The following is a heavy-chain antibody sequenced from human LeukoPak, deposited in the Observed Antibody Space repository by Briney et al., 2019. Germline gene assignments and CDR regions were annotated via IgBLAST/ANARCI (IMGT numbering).Heavy chain of an antibody. CDR3: ARRAPQNYYD. V-gene: IGHV4-34*01. Sequence: SETLSLTCAIYDGSFNNYYWSWIRQPPGKGLEWIGEIYHSGSANYNPSLKSRVAISVDKSKSQFSLRLNSVTAADTAVYYCARRAPQNYYDWGQGALVTVSS. CDR2: IYHSGSA. CDR1: DGSFNNYY. D-gene: IGHD3-10*01. J-gene: IGHJ4*02.